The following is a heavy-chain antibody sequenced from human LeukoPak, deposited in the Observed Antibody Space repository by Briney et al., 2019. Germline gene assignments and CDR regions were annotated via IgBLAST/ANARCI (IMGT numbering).Heavy chain of an antibody. CDR2: LSGSGGST. D-gene: IGHD3-10*01. J-gene: IGHJ4*02. V-gene: IGHV3-23*01. Sequence: GGSLRLSCAASGFTFSSYAMTWVRQAPGKGLQWVSTLSGSGGSTYYTDSVKGRFTISRDNSKNTLYLQMKSLRAEDTAIYYCAKRAFGENFFDFWGQGTLVTVSS. CDR3: AKRAFGENFFDF. CDR1: GFTFSSYA.